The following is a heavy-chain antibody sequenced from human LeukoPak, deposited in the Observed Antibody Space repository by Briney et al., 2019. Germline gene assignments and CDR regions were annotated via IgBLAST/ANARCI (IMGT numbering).Heavy chain of an antibody. V-gene: IGHV1-69*06. J-gene: IGHJ4*02. CDR2: IIPIFGTA. Sequence: SVKVSCTASGGTFSTYAISWVRQAPGQGLEWMGGIIPIFGTANYAQKFQGRVTITADKSTSTAYMELSSLRSEDTAVYYCARHRGGYGALIDYWGQGTLVTVSS. D-gene: IGHD1-26*01. CDR3: ARHRGGYGALIDY. CDR1: GGTFSTYA.